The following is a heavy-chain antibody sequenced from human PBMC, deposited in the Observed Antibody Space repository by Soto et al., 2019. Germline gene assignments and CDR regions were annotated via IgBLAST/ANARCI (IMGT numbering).Heavy chain of an antibody. J-gene: IGHJ3*02. CDR1: GYTFTSYA. CDR2: INAGNGNT. V-gene: IGHV1-3*01. CDR3: ATSKSSSWYRGAFDI. Sequence: QVQLVQSGAEVKKPGASVKVSCKASGYTFTSYAMHWVRQAPGQRLEWMGWINAGNGNTKYSQKFQGRVTITRDTSASTAYMELSSLRSEDTAVYYCATSKSSSWYRGAFDIWGQGTMVTVSS. D-gene: IGHD6-13*01.